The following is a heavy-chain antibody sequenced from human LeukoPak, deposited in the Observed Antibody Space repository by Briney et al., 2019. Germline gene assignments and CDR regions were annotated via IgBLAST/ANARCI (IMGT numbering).Heavy chain of an antibody. V-gene: IGHV3-23*01. CDR1: GFTFSSYA. Sequence: PGGSPRLSCAASGFTFSSYAMSWVRQAPGKGLEWVSAISGSGGSTYYADAVKGRFTISRDNSKNTLYLQMNTLRAEDTAVYYCAKDNHINNWNDENAFDIWGQGTMVTVSS. CDR3: AKDNHINNWNDENAFDI. D-gene: IGHD1-20*01. CDR2: ISGSGGST. J-gene: IGHJ3*02.